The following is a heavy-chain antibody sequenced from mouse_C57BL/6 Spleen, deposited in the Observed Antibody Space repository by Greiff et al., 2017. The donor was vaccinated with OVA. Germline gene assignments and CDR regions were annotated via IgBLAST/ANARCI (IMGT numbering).Heavy chain of an antibody. J-gene: IGHJ2*01. Sequence: QVQLQQSGPELVKPGASVKISCKASGYAFSSSWMNWVKQRPGKGLEWIGRIYPGDGDTNYNGKFKGKATLTADNSSSTAYMQLSSLTSEDSAVYFCARSRDYYGSSPDYWGQGTTLTVSS. CDR2: IYPGDGDT. CDR3: ARSRDYYGSSPDY. D-gene: IGHD1-1*01. CDR1: GYAFSSSW. V-gene: IGHV1-82*01.